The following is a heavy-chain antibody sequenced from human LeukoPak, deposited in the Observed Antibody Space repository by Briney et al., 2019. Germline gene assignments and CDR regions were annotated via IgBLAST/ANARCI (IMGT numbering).Heavy chain of an antibody. V-gene: IGHV6-1*01. CDR1: GDSVSSNSAA. CDR3: ARDRIIGIGPRNWFDP. CDR2: TYYRSKWYN. D-gene: IGHD3-10*01. Sequence: SQTLSLTCAISGDSVSSNSAAWNWLRQSPSRGLEWLGRTYYRSKWYNDYAVSVKSRITINPDTSKNQLSLQLNSVTPEDTAVYYCARDRIIGIGPRNWFDPGGQGTLVTVSS. J-gene: IGHJ5*02.